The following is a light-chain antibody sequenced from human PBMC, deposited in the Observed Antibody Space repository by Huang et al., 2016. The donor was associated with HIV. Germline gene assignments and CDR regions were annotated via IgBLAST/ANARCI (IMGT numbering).Light chain of an antibody. Sequence: EIVMTLSPATLSVSPGDTATLPCRASQSISSNLAWYQQKPGQAPRLLIYDGSTRATGAPARFSGSGSGTEFTLTISSLQSEDFAVYYCQQYNNWPRTFGGGTKVEIK. CDR2: DGS. CDR1: QSISSN. CDR3: QQYNNWPRT. V-gene: IGKV3-15*01. J-gene: IGKJ4*01.